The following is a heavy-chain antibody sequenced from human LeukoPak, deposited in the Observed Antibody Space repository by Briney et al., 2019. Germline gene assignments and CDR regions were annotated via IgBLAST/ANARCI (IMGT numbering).Heavy chain of an antibody. CDR1: GFTFSSYA. J-gene: IGHJ4*02. Sequence: GGSLRLSCAASGFTFSSYAMSWVRQAPGKGLEWVSAISGSGGSTYYAGSVKGRFTISRDNSKNTLYLQMNSLRAEDTAVYYCAKTVVPASPVPGVSYWGQGTLVTVSS. D-gene: IGHD2-2*01. V-gene: IGHV3-23*01. CDR3: AKTVVPASPVPGVSY. CDR2: ISGSGGST.